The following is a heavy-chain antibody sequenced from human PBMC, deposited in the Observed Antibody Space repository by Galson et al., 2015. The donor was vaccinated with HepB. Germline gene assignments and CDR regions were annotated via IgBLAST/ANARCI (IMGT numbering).Heavy chain of an antibody. Sequence: SLRLSCAASGFTFSSYDMHWVRQATGKGLEWVSAIGTAGVTYYPGSVKGRFTISRENAKNSLYLQMNSLRAGDTAVYYCARGPPNYYYGMDVWGQGTTVTVSS. V-gene: IGHV3-13*04. CDR3: ARGPPNYYYGMDV. CDR1: GFTFSSYD. J-gene: IGHJ6*02. CDR2: IGTAGVT.